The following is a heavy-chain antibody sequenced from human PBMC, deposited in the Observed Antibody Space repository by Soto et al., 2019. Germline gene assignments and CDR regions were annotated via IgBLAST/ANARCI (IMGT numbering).Heavy chain of an antibody. V-gene: IGHV3-23*01. Sequence: PGGSMRLSCAASGFTFSSHAVSWVRQAQGKGPEWVSAISGSGGSTYYADSVKGRFTISRDNSKNTLYLQMNSLRAEGTAVYYCAKSQDSSGWYLIAYWGQGTLVTVSS. J-gene: IGHJ4*02. CDR2: ISGSGGST. CDR1: GFTFSSHA. CDR3: AKSQDSSGWYLIAY. D-gene: IGHD6-19*01.